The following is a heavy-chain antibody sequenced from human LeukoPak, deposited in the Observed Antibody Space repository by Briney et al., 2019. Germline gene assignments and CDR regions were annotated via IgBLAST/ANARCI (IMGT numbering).Heavy chain of an antibody. V-gene: IGHV4-39*07. CDR1: GDSFSSVTDY. CDR2: GDYSGGK. Sequence: SETLSLTCTVSGDSFSSVTDYWAWIRQPPGKGLEWIASGDYSGGKYYNPSLESRVAISTDMSKSQISLKLTSVTGADTAVYYCAGERGEEYSSGWYKTNFFDNWGQGIRVTVSS. CDR3: AGERGEEYSSGWYKTNFFDN. D-gene: IGHD6-19*01. J-gene: IGHJ4*02.